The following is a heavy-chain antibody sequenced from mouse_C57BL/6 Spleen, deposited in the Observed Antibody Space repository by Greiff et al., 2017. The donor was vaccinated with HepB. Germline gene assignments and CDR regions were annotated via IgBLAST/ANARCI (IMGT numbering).Heavy chain of an antibody. V-gene: IGHV5-6*01. CDR1: GFTFSSYG. Sequence: EVQVVESGGDLVKPGGSLKLSCAASGFTFSSYGMSWVRQTPDKRLEWVATISSGGSYTYYPDSVKGRFTISRDNAKNTQYLQMSSLKSEDTAMYYCASYDEAWFADWGQGTLVTVSA. D-gene: IGHD2-12*01. CDR3: ASYDEAWFAD. J-gene: IGHJ3*01. CDR2: ISSGGSYT.